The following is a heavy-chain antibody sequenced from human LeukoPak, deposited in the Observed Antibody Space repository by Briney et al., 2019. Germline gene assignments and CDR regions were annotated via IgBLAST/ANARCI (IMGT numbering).Heavy chain of an antibody. CDR3: ARERTTIMSGNAIGGY. CDR1: GFSFSSYE. V-gene: IGHV3-48*03. J-gene: IGHJ4*02. D-gene: IGHD4-11*01. Sequence: GGSLRLSCSASGFSFSSYEMNWVRQAPGKGLEWISYITGSGDTIYYADSVKGRFTISRDNAKNSLFLQMNSLTADDTALYYCARERTTIMSGNAIGGYWGQGTLVTVSS. CDR2: ITGSGDTI.